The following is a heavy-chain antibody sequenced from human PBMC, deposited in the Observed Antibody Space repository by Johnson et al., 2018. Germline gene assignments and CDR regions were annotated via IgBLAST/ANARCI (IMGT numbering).Heavy chain of an antibody. D-gene: IGHD3-16*01. CDR3: TTTQAWFFQSHQYYYMDV. J-gene: IGHJ6*03. Sequence: VQLGEAGGGLVKPGGSLRLSCAASGFTFKNAWMNWVRQAPGKGLEWVGRVKRKIDGETTEYAAPVKGRFTISRDDSKNMLYVQMNSVKTEDTAVYYCTTTQAWFFQSHQYYYMDVWGKGTTVTVSS. CDR2: VKRKIDGETT. CDR1: GFTFKNAW. V-gene: IGHV3-15*07.